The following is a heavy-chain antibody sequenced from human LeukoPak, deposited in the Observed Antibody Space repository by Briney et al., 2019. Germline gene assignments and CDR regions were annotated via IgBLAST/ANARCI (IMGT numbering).Heavy chain of an antibody. CDR1: GYTFTSYA. CDR3: ASKTHRTGAYYYYGMDV. Sequence: ASVKVSCKASGYTFTSYAISWVRQAPGQGLEWMGRIIPILGIANYAQKFQGRVTITADKSTSTAYMELSSLRSEDTAVYYCASKTHRTGAYYYYGMDVWGQGTTVTVSS. CDR2: IIPILGIA. D-gene: IGHD3-10*01. V-gene: IGHV1-69*04. J-gene: IGHJ6*02.